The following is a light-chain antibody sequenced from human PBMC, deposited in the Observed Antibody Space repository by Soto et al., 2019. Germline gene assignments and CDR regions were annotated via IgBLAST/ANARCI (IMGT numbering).Light chain of an antibody. Sequence: QSVLTQPPSLSGTPGQRVTISCSGSNSNIGRYSVNWYQHFPGTAPKILIYSDDERPSGVTDRFSGSKSGTSASLAISGLQSEDEGEYYCAAWDDNLNGPLFGGGTKLTVL. CDR3: AAWDDNLNGPL. CDR2: SDD. V-gene: IGLV1-44*01. J-gene: IGLJ3*02. CDR1: NSNIGRYS.